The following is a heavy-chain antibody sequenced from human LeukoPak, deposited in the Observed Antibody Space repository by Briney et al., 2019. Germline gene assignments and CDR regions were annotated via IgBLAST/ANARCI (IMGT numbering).Heavy chain of an antibody. D-gene: IGHD6-19*01. CDR3: TKGRGSSWSFFDY. Sequence: GGTLRLSCAASGFTFSPYGMSRGRQAPGKRLEWVSAISASGVSTYYADSVKGRFTISRDNSKNTLYLHMNSLRAEDTAVYYCTKGRGSSWSFFDYWGQGTLVTVSS. V-gene: IGHV3-23*01. J-gene: IGHJ4*02. CDR2: ISASGVST. CDR1: GFTFSPYG.